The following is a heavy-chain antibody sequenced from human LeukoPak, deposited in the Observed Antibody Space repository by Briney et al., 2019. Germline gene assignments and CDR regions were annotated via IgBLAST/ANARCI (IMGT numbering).Heavy chain of an antibody. D-gene: IGHD3-10*01. Sequence: PSETLSLTCTVSGGSISSYYWSWIRQPPGKGLEWIGYIYYSGSTNYNPSLKSRVTISVDTSKNQFSLKLSSVTAADTAVYYCARRMVRGVIITWGQGTLVTVSS. CDR3: ARRMVRGVIIT. CDR1: GGSISSYY. V-gene: IGHV4-59*12. J-gene: IGHJ4*02. CDR2: IYYSGST.